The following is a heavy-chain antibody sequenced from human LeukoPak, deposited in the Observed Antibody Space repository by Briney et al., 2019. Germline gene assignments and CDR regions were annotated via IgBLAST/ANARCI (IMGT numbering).Heavy chain of an antibody. CDR3: ARARWVSGCYYFDY. CDR2: IKQDGSEI. J-gene: IGHJ4*02. D-gene: IGHD6-19*01. V-gene: IGHV3-7*01. Sequence: PGGSLRLSCAASGFTINNYWMSWVRRAPGKGLEWVANIKQDGSEIYYVDSVKGRFTISRDNAKNSLYLQMNSLRAEDTAVYYCARARWVSGCYYFDYWGQGTLVTVSS. CDR1: GFTINNYW.